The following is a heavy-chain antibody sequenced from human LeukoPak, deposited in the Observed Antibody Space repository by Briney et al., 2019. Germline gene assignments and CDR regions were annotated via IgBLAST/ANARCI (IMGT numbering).Heavy chain of an antibody. CDR1: GYSFTSYW. J-gene: IGHJ6*03. V-gene: IGHV5-51*01. D-gene: IGHD3-9*01. CDR3: ARHRGFRTDYDILTGSLNNPNYMDV. Sequence: PGESLKISCKGSGYSFTSYWIGWVRQMPGKGLEWMGIIYPGDSDTRYSPSFQGQVTISADKSISTAYLQWSSLKASDTAMYYCARHRGFRTDYDILTGSLNNPNYMDVWGKGTTVTVSS. CDR2: IYPGDSDT.